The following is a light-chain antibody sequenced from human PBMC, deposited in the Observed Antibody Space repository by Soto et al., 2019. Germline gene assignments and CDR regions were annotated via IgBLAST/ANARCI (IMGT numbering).Light chain of an antibody. CDR3: QSYDSSLNRV. Sequence: QSVLSQPPSVSGAPGQRITISCTGSSSNIGANYDVHWYRQVPGTAPKLLMSGDNNRPSGVADRFSGSKSGTSDSLAITRLQAEDEADYYCQSYDSSLNRVFGTGTKLTVL. CDR2: GDN. V-gene: IGLV1-40*01. CDR1: SSNIGANYD. J-gene: IGLJ1*01.